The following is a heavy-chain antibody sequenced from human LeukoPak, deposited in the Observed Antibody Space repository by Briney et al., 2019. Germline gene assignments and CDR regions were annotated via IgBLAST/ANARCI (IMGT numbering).Heavy chain of an antibody. CDR1: GGSISSSNW. CDR2: IDHSGST. D-gene: IGHD3-10*01. V-gene: IGHV4-4*02. J-gene: IGHJ4*02. CDR3: ARVGLSGSQGSHYFDY. Sequence: PSETPSLTCAVSGGSISSSNWWSWVRQPPGKGLEWIGEIDHSGSTNYNPSLKSRVTISVDTSKNQFSLKLSSVTPEDTAVYYCARVGLSGSQGSHYFDYWGQGTLVTVSS.